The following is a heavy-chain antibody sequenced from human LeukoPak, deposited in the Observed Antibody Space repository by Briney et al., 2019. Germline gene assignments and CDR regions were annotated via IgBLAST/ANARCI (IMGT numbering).Heavy chain of an antibody. D-gene: IGHD3-10*01. V-gene: IGHV3-74*01. CDR1: GFTFSSYW. Sequence: PGGSLRLSCAASGFTFSSYWMHWVRHAPGKGLVWVSRINSDGSSTIYADSVKGRFTISRDNAKNTLYLQMNSLRAEDTAVYYCASTRWFGELVPYYYYGMDVWGQGTTVTVSS. J-gene: IGHJ6*02. CDR3: ASTRWFGELVPYYYYGMDV. CDR2: INSDGSST.